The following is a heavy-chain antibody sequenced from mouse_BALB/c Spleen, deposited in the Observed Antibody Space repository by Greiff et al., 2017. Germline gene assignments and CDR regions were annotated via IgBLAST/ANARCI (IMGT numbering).Heavy chain of an antibody. CDR3: ARGNYRSYAMDY. CDR2: ISYSGST. J-gene: IGHJ4*01. D-gene: IGHD2-14*01. CDR1: GDSITSGY. Sequence: EVQRVESGPSLVKPSQTLSLTCSVTGDSITSGYWNWIRKFPGNKLEYMGYISYSGSTYYNPSLKSRISITRDTSKNQYYLQLNSVTTEDTATYYCARGNYRSYAMDYWGQGTSVTVSS. V-gene: IGHV3-8*02.